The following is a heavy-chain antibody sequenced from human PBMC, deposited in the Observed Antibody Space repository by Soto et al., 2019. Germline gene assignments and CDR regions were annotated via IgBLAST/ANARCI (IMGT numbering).Heavy chain of an antibody. V-gene: IGHV4-39*01. CDR3: ARHRTRGYEVWFDP. D-gene: IGHD5-12*01. J-gene: IGHJ5*02. CDR2: IYYSGST. CDR1: GGSISSSSYY. Sequence: PSETLSLTCTVSGGSISSSSYYWGWIRQPPGKGLEWIGSIYYSGSTYYNPSLKSRVTISVDTSKNQFSLKLSSVTAADTAVYYCARHRTRGYEVWFDPWGQGTLVTVSS.